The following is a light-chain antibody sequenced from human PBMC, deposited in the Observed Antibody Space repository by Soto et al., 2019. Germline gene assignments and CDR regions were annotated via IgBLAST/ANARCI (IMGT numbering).Light chain of an antibody. CDR2: DND. CDR3: GAWDNSLSVVV. Sequence: QSVLTQPPSVSAAPGQKVTISCSGSSSNIGRNYVSWYQHRPGTAPKLLIYDNDKRPSGIPDRFSGSKSGTSATLGITGLQTGDEADYYCGAWDNSLSVVVFGGGTKVTVL. V-gene: IGLV1-51*01. CDR1: SSNIGRNY. J-gene: IGLJ2*01.